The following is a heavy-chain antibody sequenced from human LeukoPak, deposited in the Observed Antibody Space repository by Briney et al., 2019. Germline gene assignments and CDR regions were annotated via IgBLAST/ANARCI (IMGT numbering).Heavy chain of an antibody. CDR1: GFTFDDYA. V-gene: IGHV3-9*01. CDR2: ISWNSGSI. D-gene: IGHD2-2*02. J-gene: IGHJ3*02. CDR3: AKDSWRCSSTSCYTGDDAFDI. Sequence: GRSLRLSCAASGFTFDDYAMHWVRQAPGKGLEWVSGISWNSGSIGYADSVKGRFTISRDNAKNSLYLQMNSLRAEDTASYYCAKDSWRCSSTSCYTGDDAFDIWGQGTMVTVSS.